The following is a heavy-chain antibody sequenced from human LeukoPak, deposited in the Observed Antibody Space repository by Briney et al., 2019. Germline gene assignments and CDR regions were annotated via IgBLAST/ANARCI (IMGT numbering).Heavy chain of an antibody. Sequence: SETLSLTCIVSGVSISSYYWSWIRQPAGKGLEWIGRIYTSGSTNYNPYLKSRVTMSVDTSKNQFSLKLSSVTAADTAVYYCARDRYYYDSSGYYLLDYWGQGTLVTVSS. CDR1: GVSISSYY. V-gene: IGHV4-4*07. J-gene: IGHJ4*02. CDR2: IYTSGST. D-gene: IGHD3-22*01. CDR3: ARDRYYYDSSGYYLLDY.